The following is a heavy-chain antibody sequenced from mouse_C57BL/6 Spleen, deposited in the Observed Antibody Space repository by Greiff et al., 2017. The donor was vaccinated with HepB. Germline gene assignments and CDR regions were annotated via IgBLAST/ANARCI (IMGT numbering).Heavy chain of an antibody. CDR3: ARWDDGAWYFDV. V-gene: IGHV1-53*01. CDR2: INPSNGGT. D-gene: IGHD4-1*01. J-gene: IGHJ1*03. Sequence: QVQLQHPGTDLVKPGASVKLSCKASGYTFTSYWMHWVKQRPGQGLEWIGNINPSNGGTNYNEKFKSKATLTVDKSSSTAYMQLSSLTSEDSAVYYCARWDDGAWYFDVWGTGTTVTVSS. CDR1: GYTFTSYW.